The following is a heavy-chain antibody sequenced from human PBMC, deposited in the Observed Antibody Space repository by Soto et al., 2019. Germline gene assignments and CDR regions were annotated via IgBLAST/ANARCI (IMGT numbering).Heavy chain of an antibody. D-gene: IGHD6-13*01. CDR3: ARDLYSSSWYSYYYCGMDV. J-gene: IGHJ6*02. V-gene: IGHV3-30-3*01. CDR2: ISYDGSNK. CDR1: GFTFSSYA. Sequence: QVQLVESGGGVVQPGRSLRLSWAASGFTFSSYAMHWVRQAPGKGLEWVAVISYDGSNKYYADSVKGRFTISRDNSKNTLSLQMNSLGAEDTAVYYCARDLYSSSWYSYYYCGMDVWGQGTTVPVSS.